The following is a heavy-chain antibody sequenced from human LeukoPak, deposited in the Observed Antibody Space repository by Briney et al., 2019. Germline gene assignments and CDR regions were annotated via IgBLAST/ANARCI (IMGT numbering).Heavy chain of an antibody. J-gene: IGHJ4*02. CDR2: ISSSSGYT. CDR3: ARNRGDPSYFDY. D-gene: IGHD4-17*01. Sequence: PGGSLRLSCAASGFTFNDYYMSWIRQAPGKGLEWISYISSSSGYTKYADSVKGRFTISRDNAKDSLYLQMNSLRAEDTAVYYCARNRGDPSYFDYWGQGALVTVSS. CDR1: GFTFNDYY. V-gene: IGHV3-11*06.